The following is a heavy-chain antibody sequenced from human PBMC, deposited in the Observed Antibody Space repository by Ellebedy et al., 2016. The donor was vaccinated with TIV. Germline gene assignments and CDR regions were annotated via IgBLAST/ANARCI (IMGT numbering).Heavy chain of an antibody. CDR1: GNTLSEFS. J-gene: IGHJ4*02. CDR2: FDPEDGEA. CDR3: ATDDSSGYYGLGY. D-gene: IGHD3-22*01. V-gene: IGHV1-24*01. Sequence: AASVKVSCKVSGNTLSEFSMHWVRQAPGKGLEWMGGFDPEDGEAIYAQKFQGRVTLTEDTSTDTTYMELSSLRSEDTAVYYCATDDSSGYYGLGYWGQGTLVTVSS.